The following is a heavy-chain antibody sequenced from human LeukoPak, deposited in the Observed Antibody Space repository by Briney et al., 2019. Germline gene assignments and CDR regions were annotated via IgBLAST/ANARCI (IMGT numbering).Heavy chain of an antibody. V-gene: IGHV3-30*04. J-gene: IGHJ4*02. D-gene: IGHD4-17*01. CDR1: GFSFSSYA. Sequence: GRSLRLSCAAAGFSFSSYAMYWVRQAPGKGLEWVAVISYDGRNKYYADSVTGRFTISRDNSKNTLDLQMNSLRAEDTAVYYCSRGRYGDYGDNDFDYWGQGTLVTVSS. CDR2: ISYDGRNK. CDR3: SRGRYGDYGDNDFDY.